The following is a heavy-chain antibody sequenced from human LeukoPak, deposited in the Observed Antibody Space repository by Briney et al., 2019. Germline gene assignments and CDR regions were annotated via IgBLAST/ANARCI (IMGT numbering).Heavy chain of an antibody. J-gene: IGHJ4*02. CDR1: GYXLTELS. D-gene: IGHD4-17*01. V-gene: IGHV1-24*01. Sequence: ASVKVSCTVSGYXLTELSIHWVRQAPGKGLEWLGGFDPEDGETIYAQKFQGRVTMTEDTSTDTAYMELSSLRSEDTAVYYCATDPYGDPPDYWGQGTLVTVSS. CDR2: FDPEDGET. CDR3: ATDPYGDPPDY.